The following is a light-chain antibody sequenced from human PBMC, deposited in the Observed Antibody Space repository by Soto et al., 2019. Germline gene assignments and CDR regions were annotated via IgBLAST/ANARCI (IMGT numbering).Light chain of an antibody. CDR2: DAS. Sequence: DIQMTQSPSTMSASVGDRVTITCRASQSIDSWLAWYQQKPGKAPNLLIYDASILQSGVPSRFSGSGSGTEFTLTISSLQPEDFATYYCLQHNSYPLTFGGGTKVDIK. CDR3: LQHNSYPLT. J-gene: IGKJ4*01. V-gene: IGKV1-5*01. CDR1: QSIDSW.